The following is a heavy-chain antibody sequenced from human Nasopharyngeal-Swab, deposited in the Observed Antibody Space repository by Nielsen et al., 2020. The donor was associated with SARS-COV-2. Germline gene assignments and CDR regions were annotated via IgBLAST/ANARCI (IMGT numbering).Heavy chain of an antibody. V-gene: IGHV1-3*01. CDR1: GYTFTSYA. CDR3: AREFGELLFEVPETEPLVY. D-gene: IGHD3-10*01. J-gene: IGHJ4*02. CDR2: INAGNGNT. Sequence: ASVKVSCKASGYTFTSYAMHWVRQAPGQRLEWMGWINAGNGNTKYSQKFQGRVTITRDTSASTAYMELSSLRSEDTAVYYCAREFGELLFEVPETEPLVYWGRGTLVTVSS.